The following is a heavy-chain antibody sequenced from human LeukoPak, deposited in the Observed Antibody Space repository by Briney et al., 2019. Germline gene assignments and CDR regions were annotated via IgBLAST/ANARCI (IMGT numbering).Heavy chain of an antibody. Sequence: GGSLRLSCTASGFTFSSYVMSWVRQAPGQGLERVAFIRYDGSNKYYADSVKGRFTISRDNSKNTLYLQMNSLRAEDTAVYYCAKAIFGVVIMSAFDIWGQGTMVTVSS. J-gene: IGHJ3*02. CDR3: AKAIFGVVIMSAFDI. CDR2: IRYDGSNK. V-gene: IGHV3-30*02. CDR1: GFTFSSYV. D-gene: IGHD3-3*01.